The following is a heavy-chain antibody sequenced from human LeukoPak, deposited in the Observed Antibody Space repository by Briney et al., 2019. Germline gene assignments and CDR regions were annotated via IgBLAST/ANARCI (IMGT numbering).Heavy chain of an antibody. CDR3: ARDATGTTVSSGFDI. J-gene: IGHJ3*02. D-gene: IGHD4-17*01. Sequence: SETLSLTCTVSGASINKDYWSWIRQPAGKGLEWIGYIYYSGSTNYNPSLKSRVTISLDTSKNQFSLKLSSVTAADTAVYYCARDATGTTVSSGFDIWGQGTMVTVSS. V-gene: IGHV4-59*01. CDR2: IYYSGST. CDR1: GASINKDY.